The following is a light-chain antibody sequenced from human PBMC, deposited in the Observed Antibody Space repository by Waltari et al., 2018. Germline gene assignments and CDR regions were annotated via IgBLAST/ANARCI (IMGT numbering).Light chain of an antibody. CDR2: KVS. J-gene: IGKJ5*01. V-gene: IGKV2-30*02. CDR1: QSLVHSDGKPF. Sequence: VVMTQSPLSLPVTLGQPASISCRSSQSLVHSDGKPFVNSFQHRPGQSPRRLIYKVSNRDFGVPDRFSGSGSGTDFTLKISRVEAEDVGVYYCMQGTHWPPITFGQGTRLEIK. CDR3: MQGTHWPPIT.